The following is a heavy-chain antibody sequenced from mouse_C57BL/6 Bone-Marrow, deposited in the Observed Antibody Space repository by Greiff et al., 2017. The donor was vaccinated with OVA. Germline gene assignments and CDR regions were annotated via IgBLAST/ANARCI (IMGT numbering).Heavy chain of an antibody. CDR1: GFTFNTYA. CDR2: IRSKSSNYAT. D-gene: IGHD2-4*01. J-gene: IGHJ4*01. CDR3: VRRGAAIYYDFTSTYYYAMDY. V-gene: IGHV10-3*01. Sequence: EVQGVESGGGLVQPKGSLKLSCAASGFTFNTYAMHWVRQAPGKGLEWVARIRSKSSNYATYYADSVKDRFTISRDDSQSMLYLQMNNLKTEDTAMYYCVRRGAAIYYDFTSTYYYAMDYWGQGTSVTVSS.